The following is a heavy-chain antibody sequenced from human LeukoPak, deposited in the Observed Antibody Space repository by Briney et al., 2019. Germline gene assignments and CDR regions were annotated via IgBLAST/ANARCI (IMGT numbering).Heavy chain of an antibody. J-gene: IGHJ6*03. CDR1: GYTFTSYD. CDR3: ARVVSGSPLGYMDV. V-gene: IGHV1-8*03. Sequence: ASVKVSCKASGYTFTSYDINWVRQATGQGLEWMGWMNPNSGNTGYAQKFQGRVTITRNTSISTAYMELSSLRSEDTAVYYCARVVSGSPLGYMDVWGKGTTVTVSS. D-gene: IGHD1-26*01. CDR2: MNPNSGNT.